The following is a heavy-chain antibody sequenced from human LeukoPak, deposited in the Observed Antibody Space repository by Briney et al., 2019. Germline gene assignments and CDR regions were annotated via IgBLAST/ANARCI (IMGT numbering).Heavy chain of an antibody. V-gene: IGHV3-13*01. CDR3: ARALLYYMDV. CDR2: IGTAGHT. CDR1: GFTFSSYD. D-gene: IGHD2/OR15-2a*01. Sequence: GSLSLSFAASGFTFSSYDMHWVRQATGKGLESVSAIGTAGHTYYPGSVKGRFTISRENAKNSLYLQMNSLRAGDTAVYYCARALLYYMDVWGKGTTVTISS. J-gene: IGHJ6*03.